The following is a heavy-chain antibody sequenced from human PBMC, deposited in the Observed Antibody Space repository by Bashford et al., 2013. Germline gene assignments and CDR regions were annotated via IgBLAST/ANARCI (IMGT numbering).Heavy chain of an antibody. CDR2: IYYSGST. CDR3: ARAGRSDFWSGSGERYGMDV. V-gene: IGHV4-59*08. D-gene: IGHD3-3*01. CDR1: GGSISSYY. Sequence: SETLSLTCTVSGGSISSYYWSWIRQPPGKGLEWIGYIYYSGSTNYNPSLKSRVTISVDTSKNQFSLKLSSVTAADTAVYYCARAGRSDFWSGSGERYGMDVWGPRDHGHRLL. J-gene: IGHJ6*01.